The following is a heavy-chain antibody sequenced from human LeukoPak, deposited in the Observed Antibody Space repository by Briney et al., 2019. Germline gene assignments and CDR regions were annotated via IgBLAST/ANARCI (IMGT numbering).Heavy chain of an antibody. CDR3: ARGINYGPIDY. V-gene: IGHV4-38-2*02. J-gene: IGHJ4*02. Sequence: SETLSLTCTVSGYSISSGYYWGWIRQPPGKGLEWIGSIYHSGSTYYNPSLKSRVTISVDTSKNQFSLKLSSMTAADTAVYYCARGINYGPIDYWGQGTLVTVSS. D-gene: IGHD4-11*01. CDR2: IYHSGST. CDR1: GYSISSGYY.